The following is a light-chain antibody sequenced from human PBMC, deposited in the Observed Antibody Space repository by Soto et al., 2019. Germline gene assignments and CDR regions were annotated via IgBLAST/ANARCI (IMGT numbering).Light chain of an antibody. V-gene: IGKV3-20*01. CDR1: QSVSSS. Sequence: VLTQSPGTLSLSPGERATLSCRASQSVSSSLAWYQKNPGPAPRLLSFGASSSATGIPDSFSGSGSGSDFPLTISRLEPEDFAVYYCQQYSSAPLLYTFGQGTKLEIK. CDR3: QQYSSAPLLYT. CDR2: GAS. J-gene: IGKJ2*01.